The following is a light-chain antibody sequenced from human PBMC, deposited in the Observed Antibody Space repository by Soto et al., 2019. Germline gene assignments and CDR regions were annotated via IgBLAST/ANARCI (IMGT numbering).Light chain of an antibody. J-gene: IGLJ1*01. Sequence: QSVLTQPRSVSGSPGQSVTISCTGTRSDVGGYNYVSWYQQHPGKAPKLMIYDVSKRPSGVPDRFSGSKSGNTASLTISGLQAEDEADYYCCSYAGSSLYVFGTGTKVTVL. CDR3: CSYAGSSLYV. CDR1: RSDVGGYNY. V-gene: IGLV2-11*01. CDR2: DVS.